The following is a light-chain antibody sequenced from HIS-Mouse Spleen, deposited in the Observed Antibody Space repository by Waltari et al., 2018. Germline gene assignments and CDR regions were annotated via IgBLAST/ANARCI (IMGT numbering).Light chain of an antibody. Sequence: QSALTQPPSASGSPGQSVTIPCTGTSSDVGGYNNVSWYQHHPGKAPKRMIYEVSKRPSGVPDRFSGSQSGNTASLTVSGLQAEDEADYYCSSYAGSNNLVFGGGTKLTVL. CDR3: SSYAGSNNLV. CDR1: SSDVGGYNN. V-gene: IGLV2-8*01. J-gene: IGLJ2*01. CDR2: EVS.